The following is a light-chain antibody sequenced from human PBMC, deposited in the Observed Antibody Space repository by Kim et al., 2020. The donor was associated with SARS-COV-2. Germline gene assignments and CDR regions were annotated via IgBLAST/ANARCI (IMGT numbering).Light chain of an antibody. CDR2: GKS. CDR3: NSRDSSGNVV. J-gene: IGLJ2*01. CDR1: SLRNYY. V-gene: IGLV3-19*01. Sequence: SSELTQDPAVSVALGQTVRITCQGDSLRNYYATWYQQKPGQAPLLVIYGKSNRPSGIPDRFSGSTSGNTASLTITGTQADDEADYYCNSRDSSGNVVFGG.